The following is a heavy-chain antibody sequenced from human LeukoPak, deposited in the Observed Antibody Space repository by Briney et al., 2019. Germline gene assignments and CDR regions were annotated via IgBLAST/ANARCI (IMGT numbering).Heavy chain of an antibody. J-gene: IGHJ4*02. CDR3: ARVAVHGYSDY. V-gene: IGHV4-59*01. Sequence: SETLSLTCTVSGGSINYYYWTWIRQPPGKGLEWIGYIYYTGTTMYNPSLKSRVTISVDTSKNQFSLKLNSVTAADTAVYFCARVAVHGYSDYWGQGTLVTVSS. CDR1: GGSINYYY. CDR2: IYYTGTT. D-gene: IGHD5-24*01.